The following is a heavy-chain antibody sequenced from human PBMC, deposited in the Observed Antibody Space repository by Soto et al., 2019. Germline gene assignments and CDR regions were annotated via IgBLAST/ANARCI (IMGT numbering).Heavy chain of an antibody. CDR1: GFTFSTYA. V-gene: IGHV3-23*01. Sequence: EVQLLESGGGLVQPGGSLRLSCAASGFTFSTYAMNWVRQAPGKGLEWVSVISDSGSTYYADSVKGRFTISRDNSKNTLYLQINSLRAEDTAMYFCAKSAGYQSLAVSGSWGQGTLVTVSS. CDR2: ISDSGST. CDR3: AKSAGYQSLAVSGS. D-gene: IGHD6-19*01. J-gene: IGHJ5*02.